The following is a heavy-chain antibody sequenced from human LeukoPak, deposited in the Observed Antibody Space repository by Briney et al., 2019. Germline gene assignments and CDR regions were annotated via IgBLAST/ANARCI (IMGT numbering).Heavy chain of an antibody. CDR2: INPHSGGT. J-gene: IGHJ4*02. D-gene: IGHD2-8*01. V-gene: IGHV1-2*02. Sequence: GASVKASCKASGYTFVAYYIHWVRQAPGQGLGWLGWINPHSGGTNYAQKFQGRVTMTRDKSIRTAYMELNSLISDDTAVYYCAGSLGYCTSNVCYLKYWGQGTLVTVSS. CDR1: GYTFVAYY. CDR3: AGSLGYCTSNVCYLKY.